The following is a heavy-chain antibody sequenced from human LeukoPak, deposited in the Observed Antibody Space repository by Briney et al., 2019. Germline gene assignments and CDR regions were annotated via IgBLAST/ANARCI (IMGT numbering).Heavy chain of an antibody. CDR2: INQDGSVK. V-gene: IGHV3-7*01. J-gene: IGHJ4*02. CDR1: GFAFSTYW. CDR3: TIDLVF. Sequence: GVSLRLSCAASGFAFSTYWMDWARDAPGKGLEGVGNINQDGSVKHYVDSVRGRFTISRDNARNSLYLQVSAVRVEDTAVLYFTIDLVFWGQGSLVTASS. D-gene: IGHD3-16*01.